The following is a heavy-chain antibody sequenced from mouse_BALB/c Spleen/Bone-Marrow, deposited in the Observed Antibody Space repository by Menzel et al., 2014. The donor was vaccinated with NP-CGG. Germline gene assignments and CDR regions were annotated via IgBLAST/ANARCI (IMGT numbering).Heavy chain of an antibody. CDR1: GYSFTGYT. J-gene: IGHJ3*01. CDR3: ARFGADGYPRFAY. CDR2: INPYSGGT. V-gene: IGHV1-18*01. Sequence: VQLQQSGPELVKPGASMKISCKASGYSFTGYTMNWVKQSHGKNLEWIGLINPYSGGTSYNLKFKGKATLTVDKSSSTAYMELLSLTSEDSAVYYCARFGADGYPRFAYWGQGTLVTVSA. D-gene: IGHD2-3*01.